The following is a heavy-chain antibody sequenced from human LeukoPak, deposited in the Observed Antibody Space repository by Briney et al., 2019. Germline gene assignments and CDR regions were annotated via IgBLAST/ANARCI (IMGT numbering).Heavy chain of an antibody. CDR3: ARQETGTTILDWFDP. CDR2: IYTSGST. D-gene: IGHD1-1*01. V-gene: IGHV4-4*07. CDR1: GGSISGSY. J-gene: IGHJ5*02. Sequence: SETLSLTCTVSGGSISGSYWNWVRQPAEKGLEWIGRIYTSGSTNYNPSLKSRVTISVDTSKNQFSLKLSSVAAADTAVYYCARQETGTTILDWFDPWGQGTLVTVSS.